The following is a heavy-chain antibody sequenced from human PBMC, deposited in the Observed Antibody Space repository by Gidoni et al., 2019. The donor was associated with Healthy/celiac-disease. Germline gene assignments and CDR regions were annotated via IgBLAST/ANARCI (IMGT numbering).Heavy chain of an antibody. CDR1: GGPFSSYA. V-gene: IGHV1-69*01. Sequence: QVQLVQSGAEVKKPGSSVKVSCQASGGPFSSYAISWVRQAPGQGLEWMGGIIPIFGTANYAQKFQGRVTITADESTSTAYMELSSLRSEDTAVYYCATGLRANYYYYYMDVWGKGTTVTVSS. CDR2: IIPIFGTA. J-gene: IGHJ6*03. D-gene: IGHD3-10*01. CDR3: ATGLRANYYYYYMDV.